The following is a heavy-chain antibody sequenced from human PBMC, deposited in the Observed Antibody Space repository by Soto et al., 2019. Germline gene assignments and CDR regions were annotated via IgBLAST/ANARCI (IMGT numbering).Heavy chain of an antibody. CDR1: GYTFTSYG. V-gene: IGHV1-18*01. J-gene: IGHJ4*02. CDR2: ISPYNGDT. D-gene: IGHD6-19*01. Sequence: ASVKVSCKTSGYTFTSYGIDWVRQAPGQGLEWMGWISPYNGDTKYVQRFQGRFTMTTDTPTRTAYMELRSLRSDDTAVYDCAIFEKRVADLDYWAQGARVTFSS. CDR3: AIFEKRVADLDY.